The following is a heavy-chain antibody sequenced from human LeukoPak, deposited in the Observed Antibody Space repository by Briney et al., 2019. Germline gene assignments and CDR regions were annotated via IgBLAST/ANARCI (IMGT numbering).Heavy chain of an antibody. Sequence: SQTLSLTCAISGDSVSSNSAAWNWIRQSPSRGLEWLGRTYYRSKWYNDYAVSVKSRITINPDTSQNQFSLQLNSVTPEDTAVYYCARDSVPRSEFDYPWGSYRLYSYFDLWGRGTLVTVSS. V-gene: IGHV6-1*01. CDR1: GDSVSSNSAA. CDR2: TYYRSKWYN. J-gene: IGHJ2*01. D-gene: IGHD3-16*02. CDR3: ARDSVPRSEFDYPWGSYRLYSYFDL.